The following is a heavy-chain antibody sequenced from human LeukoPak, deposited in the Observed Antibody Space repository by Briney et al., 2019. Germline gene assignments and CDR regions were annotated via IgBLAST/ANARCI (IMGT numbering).Heavy chain of an antibody. D-gene: IGHD3-22*01. Sequence: SETLSLTCTVSGGSISSYYWSWVRQPPGKGLEWIGYIYYTGSTNYNPSLKSRVTISLDTSKNQFSLKLTSVTAADTAVFYCARGTLGGYYYDSTGYSFDYWGQGTLVTVSS. V-gene: IGHV4-59*01. J-gene: IGHJ4*02. CDR1: GGSISSYY. CDR2: IYYTGST. CDR3: ARGTLGGYYYDSTGYSFDY.